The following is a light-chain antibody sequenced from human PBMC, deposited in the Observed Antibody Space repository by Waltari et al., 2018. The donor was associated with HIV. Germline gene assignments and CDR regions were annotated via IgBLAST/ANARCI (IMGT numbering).Light chain of an antibody. J-gene: IGLJ2*01. Sequence: NFMLAQPHSVSESPGKTVTISCTRSSGSIASNYVQWYQQRPGTSPTTVIYEDNQRPSGVPVRFSGSIDSSSNSASLTISALKTEDEADYYCQSYDSSTPVVVGGGTKLTV. V-gene: IGLV6-57*01. CDR3: QSYDSSTPVV. CDR2: EDN. CDR1: SGSIASNY.